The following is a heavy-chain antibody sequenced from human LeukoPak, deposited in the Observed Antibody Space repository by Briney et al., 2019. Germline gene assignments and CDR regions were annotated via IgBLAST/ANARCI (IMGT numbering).Heavy chain of an antibody. D-gene: IGHD6-19*01. CDR3: AKTLAQWLVDY. V-gene: IGHV3-30*07. J-gene: IGHJ4*02. Sequence: GGSLRLSCAASGFTFSSYAMHWVRQAPGKGLEWVAVISYDGSNKYYADSVKGRFTISRDNSKNTLYLQMNSLRAEDTAVYYCAKTLAQWLVDYWGQGTLVTVSS. CDR1: GFTFSSYA. CDR2: ISYDGSNK.